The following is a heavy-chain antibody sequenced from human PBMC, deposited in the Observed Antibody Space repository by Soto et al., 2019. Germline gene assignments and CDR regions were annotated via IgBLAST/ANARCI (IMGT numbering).Heavy chain of an antibody. CDR3: GKGSAATNYFYYATDV. J-gene: IGHJ6*02. D-gene: IGHD2-15*01. V-gene: IGHV3-23*01. CDR1: GFTFGIHA. Sequence: EVQLLESGGGLVQPRGSLRLSCAASGFTFGIHAMIWVRQAPGKGLEWVSFISASGGSTYYADSVKGRFTISRDNSKKTVYLQMNSPRGEDTAVYYCGKGSAATNYFYYATDVWGQGTTVNVSS. CDR2: ISASGGST.